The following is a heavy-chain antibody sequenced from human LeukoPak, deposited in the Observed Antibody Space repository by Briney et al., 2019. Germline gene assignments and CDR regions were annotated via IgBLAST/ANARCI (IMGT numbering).Heavy chain of an antibody. CDR2: ISGSGGST. CDR3: AKMGGSYDSSGNYYGEY. V-gene: IGHV3-23*01. CDR1: GFTFSSYA. D-gene: IGHD3-22*01. J-gene: IGHJ4*02. Sequence: GGSLRLSCAASGFTFSSYAMSWVRQAPGKGLEWVSAISGSGGSTYYADSVKGRFTISRDNSKNTLYLQMNSLRADDTAVYYCAKMGGSYDSSGNYYGEYWGQGTLVTVSS.